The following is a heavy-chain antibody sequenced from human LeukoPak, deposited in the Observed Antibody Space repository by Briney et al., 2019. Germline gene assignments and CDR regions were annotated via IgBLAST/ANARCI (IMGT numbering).Heavy chain of an antibody. CDR3: ARGGGGYGDYTP. V-gene: IGHV1-46*01. CDR2: INPSGGST. Sequence: ASVKVSCKASGYTFTSYYMRWVRQAPGQGLEWMGIINPSGGSTSYAQKFQGRVTMTRDTSTSTVYMELSSLRSRDTAVYYCARGGGGYGDYTPWGQGTLVTVSS. D-gene: IGHD4-17*01. CDR1: GYTFTSYY. J-gene: IGHJ5*02.